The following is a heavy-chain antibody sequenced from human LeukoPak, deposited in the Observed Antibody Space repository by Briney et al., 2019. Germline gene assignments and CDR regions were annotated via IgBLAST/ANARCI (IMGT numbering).Heavy chain of an antibody. V-gene: IGHV3-7*01. CDR1: GFTFSSYA. CDR2: IKQDGGEK. J-gene: IGHJ4*02. Sequence: GALRLSCAASGFTFSSYAMTWVRQAPGKGLEWVANIKQDGGEKYYVDSVKGRFTISRDNAKNSLYLQMNSLRAEDTAVYYCARRRCSSISCFEDYWGQGTLVTVSS. D-gene: IGHD2-2*01. CDR3: ARRRCSSISCFEDY.